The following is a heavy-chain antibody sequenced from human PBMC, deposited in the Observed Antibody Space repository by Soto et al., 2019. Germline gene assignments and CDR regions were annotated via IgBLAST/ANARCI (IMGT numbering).Heavy chain of an antibody. D-gene: IGHD3-3*01. CDR3: ARDHESALIRSVYYYYYGMDV. J-gene: IGHJ6*02. CDR1: GFTFSSYS. V-gene: IGHV3-21*01. Sequence: PGGSLRLSCAASGFTFSSYSMNWVRQAPGKGLEWVSSISSSSSYIYYADSVKGRFTISRDNAKNSLYLQMNSLRAEDTAVYYCARDHESALIRSVYYYYYGMDVWGQGTTVTVSS. CDR2: ISSSSSYI.